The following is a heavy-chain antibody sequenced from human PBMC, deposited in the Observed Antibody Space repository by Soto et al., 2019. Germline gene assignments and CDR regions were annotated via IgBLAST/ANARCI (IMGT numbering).Heavy chain of an antibody. CDR3: ARDPGPYGSGSC. Sequence: QVQLQESGPGLVKPSQTLSLTCTVSGGSISSGDYYWSWIRQPPGKGLEWIGYIYYSGSTYYNPSLKSRXXIXVVXSKNQFSLKLSSVTAADTAVYYCARDPGPYGSGSCWGQGTLVTVSS. D-gene: IGHD1-26*01. CDR2: IYYSGST. V-gene: IGHV4-30-4*01. J-gene: IGHJ4*02. CDR1: GGSISSGDYY.